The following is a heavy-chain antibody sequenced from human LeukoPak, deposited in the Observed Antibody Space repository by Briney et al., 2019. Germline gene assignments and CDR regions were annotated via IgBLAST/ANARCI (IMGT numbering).Heavy chain of an antibody. CDR2: IYYSGST. D-gene: IGHD4-17*01. CDR1: GGSISSYY. J-gene: IGHJ5*02. Sequence: SSETLSLTCTVSGGSISSYYWSWIRQPPGKGLEWIGYIYYSGSTNYNPSLKSRVTISVDTSKNQFSLKLSSVTAADTAVYYRARGDDYVGFDPWGQGTLVTVSS. V-gene: IGHV4-59*01. CDR3: ARGDDYVGFDP.